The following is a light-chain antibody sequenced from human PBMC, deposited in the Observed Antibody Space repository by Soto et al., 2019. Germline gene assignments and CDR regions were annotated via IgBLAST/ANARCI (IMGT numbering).Light chain of an antibody. V-gene: IGLV1-51*01. CDR3: GTWDNSLNVGV. Sequence: QSVLTQPPSVSAAPGQMVTISCSGTSSNIGNNYVSWYQQLPGTAPKLLIYDNDDRPSGIPDRFSGSKSGTSATLGIAGLQTGDEADYYCGTWDNSLNVGVFGGGTKLTV. J-gene: IGLJ2*01. CDR1: SSNIGNNY. CDR2: DND.